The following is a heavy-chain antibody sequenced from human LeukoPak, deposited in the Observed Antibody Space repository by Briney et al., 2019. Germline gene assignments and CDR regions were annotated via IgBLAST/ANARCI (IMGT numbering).Heavy chain of an antibody. CDR2: IYPGDSDT. D-gene: IGHD3-10*01. CDR3: ARSSAMTYNGPRDY. Sequence: GESLKISCKGSGYSFTSYWIGWVRQMPGKGLEWKGIIYPGDSDTRYSPSFQGQVTISADESISTAFLQWSSLQASDTAMYYCARSSAMTYNGPRDYWGQGTLVTVSS. J-gene: IGHJ4*02. V-gene: IGHV5-51*01. CDR1: GYSFTSYW.